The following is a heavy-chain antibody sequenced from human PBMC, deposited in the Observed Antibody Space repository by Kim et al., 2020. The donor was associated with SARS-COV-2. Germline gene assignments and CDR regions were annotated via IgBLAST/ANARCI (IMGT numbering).Heavy chain of an antibody. D-gene: IGHD6-19*01. V-gene: IGHV1-3*01. CDR2: NT. CDR3: AREAVAGSFDY. J-gene: IGHJ4*02. Sequence: NTENSQKFQARVSITRDTSATTAYLELSGLRSEDTAVYSCAREAVAGSFDYWGQGTLVTVSS.